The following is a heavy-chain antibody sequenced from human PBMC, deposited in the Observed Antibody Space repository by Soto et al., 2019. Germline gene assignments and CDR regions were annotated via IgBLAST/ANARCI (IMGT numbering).Heavy chain of an antibody. CDR1: GGSISSGGYS. V-gene: IGHV4-30-2*01. J-gene: IGHJ5*02. CDR3: AKAPITIIRYGCFDP. CDR2: IYHSGST. Sequence: SETLSLTCAVSGGSISSGGYSWSWIRQPPGKGLEWIGYIYHSGSTYYNPSLKSRVTISVDRSKNQFSLKLSSVTAEDSAVYYCAKAPITIIRYGCFDPWGQGTLVTVSS. D-gene: IGHD5-12*01.